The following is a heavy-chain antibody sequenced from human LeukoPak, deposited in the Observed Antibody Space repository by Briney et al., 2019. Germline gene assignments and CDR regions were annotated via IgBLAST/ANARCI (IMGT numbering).Heavy chain of an antibody. D-gene: IGHD3-3*01. CDR3: ARDLTIFGVARFDP. Sequence: PSETLSLTCAVYGGSFSGYYWSWIRQPPGKGLEWIGEINHSGSTNYNPSLKSRVTISVDTSKNQFSLKLSSMTAADTAVYHCARDLTIFGVARFDPWGQGTLVTVSS. J-gene: IGHJ5*01. CDR1: GGSFSGYY. CDR2: INHSGST. V-gene: IGHV4-34*01.